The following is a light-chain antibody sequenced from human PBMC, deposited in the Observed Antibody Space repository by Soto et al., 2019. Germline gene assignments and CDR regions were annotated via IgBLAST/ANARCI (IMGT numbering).Light chain of an antibody. J-gene: IGKJ2*01. V-gene: IGKV1-5*03. CDR1: QTINSW. CDR2: KAS. Sequence: DIQMTQSPPTLSASVGDRVTITCRASQTINSWLAWYQQKPGKAPKLLIYKASSLQSGVPSRFSGSGSGTEFALTITSLQPDDFATYYCQHYNSYPYTFGQGTKLEIK. CDR3: QHYNSYPYT.